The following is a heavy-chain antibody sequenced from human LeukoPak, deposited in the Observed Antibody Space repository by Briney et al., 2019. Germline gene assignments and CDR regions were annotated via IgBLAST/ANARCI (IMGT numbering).Heavy chain of an antibody. D-gene: IGHD1-26*01. J-gene: IGHJ4*02. Sequence: SETLSLTCTVSGGSISSSNYYWGWIRQPPGKGLEWIGSFCYSGSTYYNPSLTSRVTMSVDTSKNQFSLKLNSVTAADTAVYYCATYLRFAEPLAFWGQGTLVTVSS. CDR3: ATYLRFAEPLAF. CDR2: FCYSGST. V-gene: IGHV4-39*01. CDR1: GGSISSSNYY.